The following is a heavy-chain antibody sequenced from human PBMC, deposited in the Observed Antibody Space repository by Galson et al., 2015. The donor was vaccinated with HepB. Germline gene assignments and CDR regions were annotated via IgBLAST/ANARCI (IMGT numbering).Heavy chain of an antibody. Sequence: SVKVSCKASGGTFSSYAISWVRQAPGQGLEWMGGIIPIFGTANYAQKFQGRVTITANESTSTAYMELSSLRSEDTAVYYCARGVGLNIVVVVAATTGWFDPWGQGTLVTVSS. D-gene: IGHD2-15*01. CDR2: IIPIFGTA. J-gene: IGHJ5*02. CDR1: GGTFSSYA. V-gene: IGHV1-69*13. CDR3: ARGVGLNIVVVVAATTGWFDP.